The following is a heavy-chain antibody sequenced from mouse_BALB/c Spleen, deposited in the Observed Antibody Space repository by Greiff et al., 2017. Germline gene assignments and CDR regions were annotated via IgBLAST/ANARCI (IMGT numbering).Heavy chain of an antibody. Sequence: VKVVESAAELARPGASVKMSCKASGYTFTSYTMHWVKQRPGQGLEWIGYINPSSGYTEYNQKFKDKTTLTADKSSSTAYMQLSSLTSEDSAVYYCARSGGNYSWFAYWGQGTLVTVSA. V-gene: IGHV1-4*02. CDR2: INPSSGYT. J-gene: IGHJ3*01. CDR3: ARSGGNYSWFAY. D-gene: IGHD2-1*01. CDR1: GYTFTSYT.